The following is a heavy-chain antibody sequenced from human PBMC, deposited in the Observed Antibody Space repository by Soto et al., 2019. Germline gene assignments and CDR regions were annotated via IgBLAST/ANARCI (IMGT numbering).Heavy chain of an antibody. CDR3: VREVVVTASYNYYTMDV. Sequence: SETLSLTCTVSGGSISCGDYYWSWIRQPPGKGLEWIGYISYSGRTHYNPSLKSRVRISVDTSKNQFSLKLSSVTAADTAVYYCVREVVVTASYNYYTMDVWGQGTTVTVSS. CDR2: ISYSGRT. D-gene: IGHD2-21*02. J-gene: IGHJ6*02. V-gene: IGHV4-30-4*01. CDR1: GGSISCGDYY.